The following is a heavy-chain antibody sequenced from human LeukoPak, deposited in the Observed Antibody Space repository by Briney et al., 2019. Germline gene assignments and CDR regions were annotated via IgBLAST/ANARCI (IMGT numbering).Heavy chain of an antibody. D-gene: IGHD3-10*01. CDR1: GGTFSSYD. Sequence: GASVKVSCKASGGTFSSYDISWVRQAPGQGLEWMGGIIPIFGTANYAQKFQGRVTITTDESTSTAYMELSSLRSEDTAVYYCARGATDYYGSGSYTLRYYYYYYMDVWGKGTTVTVSS. J-gene: IGHJ6*03. V-gene: IGHV1-69*05. CDR2: IIPIFGTA. CDR3: ARGATDYYGSGSYTLRYYYYYYMDV.